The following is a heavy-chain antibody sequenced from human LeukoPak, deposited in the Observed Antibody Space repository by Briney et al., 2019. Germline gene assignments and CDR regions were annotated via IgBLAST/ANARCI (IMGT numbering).Heavy chain of an antibody. D-gene: IGHD4/OR15-4a*01. CDR3: ARDHLPAGAPGYYMDV. V-gene: IGHV4-59*02. Sequence: SETLSLTCTVSGGSVSSHFWSWIRQPPGKGPEWIGYIYNSGITNYNTSLKSRVTMSVDTSKNQFSLMLRSVTAADTAVYYCARDHLPAGAPGYYMDVWGKGTTVTVSS. CDR2: IYNSGIT. CDR1: GGSVSSHF. J-gene: IGHJ6*03.